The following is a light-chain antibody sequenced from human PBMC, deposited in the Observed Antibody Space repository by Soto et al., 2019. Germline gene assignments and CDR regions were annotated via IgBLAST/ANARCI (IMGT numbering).Light chain of an antibody. CDR1: HSVDIY. CDR3: QQRKYWPQLN. CDR2: DSY. Sequence: EVVLTQSPDTLSLSPGERATLSCRTSHSVDIYLAWYQQKPGQAPRLLIYDSYNRVTGIPTRFSGSGSGTDFTLTISSLEPEDSAVYYCQQRKYWPQLNFGGGTKVEIK. J-gene: IGKJ4*01. V-gene: IGKV3-11*01.